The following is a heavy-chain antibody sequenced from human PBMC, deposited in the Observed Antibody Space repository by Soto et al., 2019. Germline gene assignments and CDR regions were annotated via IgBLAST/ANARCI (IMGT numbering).Heavy chain of an antibody. CDR2: IYHSGST. V-gene: IGHV4-4*02. CDR1: GGSISSSNW. J-gene: IGHJ5*02. D-gene: IGHD3-22*01. Sequence: QVQLQESGPGLVKPSGTLSLTCAVSGGSISSSNWWSWVRQPPGKGLEWIGEIYHSGSTNYNPSLKSRVTISVDKSKNQFSLKLSSVTAADTAVYYCARGAGGDYYDSSGMHLRFSRDNWFDPWGQGTLVTVSS. CDR3: ARGAGGDYYDSSGMHLRFSRDNWFDP.